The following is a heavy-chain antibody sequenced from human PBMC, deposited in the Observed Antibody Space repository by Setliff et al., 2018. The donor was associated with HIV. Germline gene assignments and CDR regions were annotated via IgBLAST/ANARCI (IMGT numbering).Heavy chain of an antibody. Sequence: ASVKVSCKASGYTFTSYAMHWVRQAPGQRPEWVGWINTGNGDTKYSQDFQGRVTISRDTSASTAHMELSSLRSEDMAAYYCARSQINLVRGVVHYFDYWGQGTLVTVSS. J-gene: IGHJ4*02. V-gene: IGHV1-3*03. CDR2: INTGNGDT. CDR3: ARSQINLVRGVVHYFDY. D-gene: IGHD3-10*01. CDR1: GYTFTSYA.